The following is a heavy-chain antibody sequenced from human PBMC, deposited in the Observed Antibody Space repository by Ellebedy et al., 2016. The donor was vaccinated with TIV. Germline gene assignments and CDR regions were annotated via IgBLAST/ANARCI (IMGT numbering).Heavy chain of an antibody. CDR1: GGSVSSGSYY. J-gene: IGHJ4*02. CDR3: ARDPFLDY. V-gene: IGHV4-61*01. Sequence: SETLSLTXTVSGGSVSSGSYYWSWIRQPPGKGLEWIGYIYYSGSTNYNPSLKSRVTISVDTSKNQFSLKLSSVTAADTAVYYCARDPFLDYWGQGTLVTVSS. CDR2: IYYSGST.